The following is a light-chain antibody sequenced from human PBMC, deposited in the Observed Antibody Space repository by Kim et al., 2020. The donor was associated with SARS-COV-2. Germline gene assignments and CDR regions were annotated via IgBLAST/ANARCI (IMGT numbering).Light chain of an antibody. Sequence: EIVLTQSPGPLSLSPGERATLPCRASASASGNHLAWYHLKLGQAPRLLIHGASSRATGIPDGFSGSGSATDFTITTSRLEPEDFAVDYCQLYADTSRWKFGQGTKVDIK. V-gene: IGKV3-20*01. CDR2: GAS. J-gene: IGKJ1*01. CDR1: ASASGNH. CDR3: QLYADTSRWK.